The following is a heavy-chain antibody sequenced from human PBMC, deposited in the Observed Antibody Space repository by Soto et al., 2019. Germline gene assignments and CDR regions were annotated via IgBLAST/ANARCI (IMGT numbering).Heavy chain of an antibody. CDR2: IYYSGST. CDR3: ARVLQLPRSI. Sequence: SETPSLTCTVSGGSISSGDYYWSWIRQPPGKGLEWIGYIYYSGSTYYNPSLKSRVTISVDTPKNQFSLKLSSVTAADTAVYYCARVLQLPRSIWGQGTLVTVSS. J-gene: IGHJ1*01. V-gene: IGHV4-30-4*01. D-gene: IGHD6-13*01. CDR1: GGSISSGDYY.